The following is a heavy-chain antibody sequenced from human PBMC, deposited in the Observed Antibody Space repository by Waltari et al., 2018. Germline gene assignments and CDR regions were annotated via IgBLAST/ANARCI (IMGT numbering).Heavy chain of an antibody. CDR3: ARTYGSGSHYNF. J-gene: IGHJ4*02. D-gene: IGHD3-10*01. Sequence: EVQVVESGGYLVQPGGSLRLPCAASGFTFSTYNMNWVRQAPGKGLEWVSFISSSSTIIYYADSVKGRFTISRDNAKNSVYLQMNSLRAEDTAVYYCARTYGSGSHYNFWGQGTLVTVSS. CDR1: GFTFSTYN. V-gene: IGHV3-48*04. CDR2: ISSSSTII.